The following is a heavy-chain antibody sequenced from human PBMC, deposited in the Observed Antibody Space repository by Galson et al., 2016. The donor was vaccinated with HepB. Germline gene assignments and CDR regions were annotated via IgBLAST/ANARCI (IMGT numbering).Heavy chain of an antibody. CDR1: GFTFSSYS. CDR3: ARDRVSGDFWSGYYTGIGMDV. J-gene: IGHJ6*02. V-gene: IGHV3-48*02. Sequence: SLRLSCAASGFTFSSYSMNWVRQAPGKGLEWVSYIRSSSSTIYYADSVKGRFTISRDNAKNSLYLQLNSLRNEDTAVYYCARDRVSGDFWSGYYTGIGMDVWGQGTTFTVSS. D-gene: IGHD3-3*01. CDR2: IRSSSSTI.